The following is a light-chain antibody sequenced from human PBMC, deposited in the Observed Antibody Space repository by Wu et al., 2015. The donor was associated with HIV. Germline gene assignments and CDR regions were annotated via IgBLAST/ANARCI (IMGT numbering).Light chain of an antibody. CDR1: QSVSRNY. CDR3: HQYDSSPYT. V-gene: IGKV3-20*01. J-gene: IGKJ2*01. Sequence: EIILTQSPGTLSMSPGESATLSCRASQSVSRNYFGWYQQKPGQTPRLLIYGASTRATGIPDRFSGSGSGTDFTLTINRLEPEDFAVYFCHQYDSSPYTFGQGTKLEIK. CDR2: GAS.